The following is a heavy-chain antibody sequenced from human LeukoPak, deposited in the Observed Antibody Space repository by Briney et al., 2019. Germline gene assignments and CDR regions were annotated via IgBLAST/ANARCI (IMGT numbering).Heavy chain of an antibody. CDR1: GFTFSSYA. CDR3: ARGGAAAGTPHCRMYYFDY. V-gene: IGHV3-23*01. Sequence: GSLRLSCAASGFTFSSYAMSWVRQAPGKGLEWVSAISGSGGSTYYADSVKGRFTISRGNSKNTLYLQMNSLRAEDTAVYYCARGGAAAGTPHCRMYYFDYWGQGTLVTVSS. J-gene: IGHJ4*02. CDR2: ISGSGGST. D-gene: IGHD6-13*01.